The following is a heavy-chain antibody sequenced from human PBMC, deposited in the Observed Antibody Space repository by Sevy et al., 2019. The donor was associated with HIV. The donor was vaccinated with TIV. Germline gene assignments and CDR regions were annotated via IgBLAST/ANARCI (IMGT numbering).Heavy chain of an antibody. CDR3: VRADPAQHFDS. CDR1: GDTFTNNY. J-gene: IGHJ4*02. V-gene: IGHV1-46*01. Sequence: ASVKVSCKASGDTFTNNYMHWVRQAPGQGLEWMGIIDPSAGNASYAQRFQGRVTMTGDTSTSTLYMDLNSLRSEDTAVYYCVRADPAQHFDSWGQGTLVTVSS. CDR2: IDPSAGNA.